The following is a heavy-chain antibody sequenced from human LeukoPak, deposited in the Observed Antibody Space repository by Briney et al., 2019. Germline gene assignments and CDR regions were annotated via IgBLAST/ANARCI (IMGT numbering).Heavy chain of an antibody. CDR2: INHSGST. V-gene: IGHV4-34*01. D-gene: IGHD3-22*01. CDR3: ARGPSYYYDSSGYSFFFQH. CDR1: GESFSGYY. J-gene: IGHJ1*01. Sequence: PSETLSLTCAVYGESFSGYYWSWIRQPPGKGLEWIGEINHSGSTNYNPSLKSRVTISVDTSKNQFSLKLSSVTAADTAVYYCARGPSYYYDSSGYSFFFQHWGQGTLVTVSS.